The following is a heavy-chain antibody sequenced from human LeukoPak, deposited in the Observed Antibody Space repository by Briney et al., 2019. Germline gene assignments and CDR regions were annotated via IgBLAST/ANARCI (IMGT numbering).Heavy chain of an antibody. CDR3: ARVPVLRYYYYYMDV. CDR2: IYYSGST. CDR1: GGSISSYY. V-gene: IGHV4-59*01. J-gene: IGHJ6*03. Sequence: SETLSLTCTVSGGSISSYYWSWIRQPPGKGLEWIGYIYYSGSTNYNPSLKSRVTISVDTSKNQFSLKLSSVTAADTAVYYCARVPVLRYYYYYMDVWGKGTTVTVPS. D-gene: IGHD5/OR15-5a*01.